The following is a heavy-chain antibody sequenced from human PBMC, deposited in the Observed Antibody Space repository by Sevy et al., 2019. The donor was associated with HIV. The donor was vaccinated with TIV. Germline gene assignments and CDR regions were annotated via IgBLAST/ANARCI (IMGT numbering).Heavy chain of an antibody. CDR3: ARVYDFWSGYSSDYYYYMDV. V-gene: IGHV1-69*13. J-gene: IGHJ6*03. Sequence: ASVKVSCKASGGTFSSYAISWVRQAPGQGLEWMGGIIPIFGTANYAQMFQGRVTITADESTSTAYMELSSLRSEDTAVYYCARVYDFWSGYSSDYYYYMDVWGKGTTVTVSS. CDR2: IIPIFGTA. D-gene: IGHD3-3*01. CDR1: GGTFSSYA.